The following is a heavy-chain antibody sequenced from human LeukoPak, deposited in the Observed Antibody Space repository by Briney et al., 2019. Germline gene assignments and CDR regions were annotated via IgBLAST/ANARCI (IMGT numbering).Heavy chain of an antibody. CDR1: GDSVSSNRAA. Sequence: SQTLSLTCAISGDSVSSNRAAWNWIRQSPSRGLEWLGRTYYRSKWYKEYALSVKSRITINPDTSKNQFSLQLNSVTPEDTAVYYCTSLTGDTDYWGQGTLVTVSS. D-gene: IGHD7-27*01. CDR2: TYYRSKWYK. J-gene: IGHJ4*02. V-gene: IGHV6-1*01. CDR3: TSLTGDTDY.